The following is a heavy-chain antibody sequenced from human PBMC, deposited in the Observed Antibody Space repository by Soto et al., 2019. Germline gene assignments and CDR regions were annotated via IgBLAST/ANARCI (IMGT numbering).Heavy chain of an antibody. D-gene: IGHD2-15*01. CDR3: ARSQGGSSSLDIYYYYYYGMDV. CDR1: GGTFSTYA. J-gene: IGHJ6*02. Sequence: QVQLVQSGAEVKKPGSSVKVSCKAPGGTFSTYAISWVRQAPGQGLEWMGGVIPIFGTPKYAQKFQGRVTSTADESTSTGYMELRSLSSEDTAVYYCARSQGGSSSLDIYYYYYYGMDVRGQGTTVTVSS. V-gene: IGHV1-69*01. CDR2: VIPIFGTP.